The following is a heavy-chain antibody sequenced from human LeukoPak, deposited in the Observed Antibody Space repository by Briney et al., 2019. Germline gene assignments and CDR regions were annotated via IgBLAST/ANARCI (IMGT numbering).Heavy chain of an antibody. V-gene: IGHV3-7*03. CDR1: GFTFRTCW. CDR3: ARDRFGVVAEE. CDR2: IKEDGSEY. D-gene: IGHD3-22*01. Sequence: GGSLRLSCAASGFTFRTCWMSWVRQAPGKGLEWVANIKEDGSEYYFDDSFKGRFAISRDNAKNLLYLQMNGLRVEDTAIYYCARDRFGVVAEEWGQGTLVIVSS. J-gene: IGHJ4*02.